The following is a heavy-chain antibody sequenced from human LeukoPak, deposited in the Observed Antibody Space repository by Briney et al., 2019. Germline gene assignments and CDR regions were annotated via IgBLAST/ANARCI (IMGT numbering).Heavy chain of an antibody. CDR1: GHTHNSYS. J-gene: IGHJ4*02. D-gene: IGHD4-11*01. Sequence: PGGSLTLSCAPSGHTHNSYSMNWLRQTPGKGREWVTYIDGYSRTIHYADSVKGRFTISRDNAKNSLYLQMNTLRAEDTAVYYCARMPLEIVTNFLDSWGQGTLVTVSS. CDR2: IDGYSRTI. CDR3: ARMPLEIVTNFLDS. V-gene: IGHV3-48*04.